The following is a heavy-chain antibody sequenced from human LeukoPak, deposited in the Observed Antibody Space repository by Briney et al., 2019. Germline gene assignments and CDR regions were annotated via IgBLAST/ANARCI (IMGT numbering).Heavy chain of an antibody. CDR3: ACISGYSAPEANPRVRDNWFDP. Sequence: SETLSLTCAVYGGTFSGYYWSWIRQPPGKGLEWIGEINHSGSTNYNPSLKSRVTISVDTSKNQFSLKLSSVTAADTAVYYCACISGYSAPEANPRVRDNWFDPWGQGTLVTVSS. CDR2: INHSGST. CDR1: GGTFSGYY. D-gene: IGHD5-18*01. J-gene: IGHJ5*02. V-gene: IGHV4-34*08.